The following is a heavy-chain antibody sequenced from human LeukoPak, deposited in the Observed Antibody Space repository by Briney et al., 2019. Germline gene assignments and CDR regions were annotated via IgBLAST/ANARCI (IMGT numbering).Heavy chain of an antibody. J-gene: IGHJ4*02. CDR1: GYTFTNND. CDR3: ARGRTTGNDFDY. D-gene: IGHD1-1*01. CDR2: MNPNSGKT. Sequence: ASVKVSCKASGYTFTNNDINWVRQANGQGLEWMGWMNPNSGKTGYAQKFQGRVTMARSTSISTAYMELSSLRSEDTAVYYCARGRTTGNDFDYWGQGTLVTVSS. V-gene: IGHV1-8*01.